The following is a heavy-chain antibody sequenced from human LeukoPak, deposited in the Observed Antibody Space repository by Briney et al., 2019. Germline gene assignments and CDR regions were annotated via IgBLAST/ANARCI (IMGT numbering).Heavy chain of an antibody. V-gene: IGHV4-34*01. Sequence: PSETLSLTCAVYGGSFSGYYWSWIRQPPGKGLEWIGEINHRGSTNYNPSLKSRVTISVDTSKNQFSLKLSSVTAADTAVYYCARVVRLPLYYYYYGMDVWGQGTTVTVSS. CDR1: GGSFSGYY. J-gene: IGHJ6*02. CDR3: ARVVRLPLYYYYYGMDV. D-gene: IGHD5-18*01. CDR2: INHRGST.